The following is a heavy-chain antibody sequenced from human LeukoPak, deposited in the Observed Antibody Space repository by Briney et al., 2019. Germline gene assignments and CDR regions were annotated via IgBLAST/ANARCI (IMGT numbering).Heavy chain of an antibody. Sequence: SETLSLTCAVYGGSFSGYYWSWIRQPPGKGLEWIGEINHSGSTNYNPSLKSRVTISVDTSKNQFSLKLSSVTAADTAVYYCARVRGDGYRDFDYWGQGTLVTVSS. V-gene: IGHV4-34*01. CDR3: ARVRGDGYRDFDY. J-gene: IGHJ4*02. D-gene: IGHD5-24*01. CDR1: GGSFSGYY. CDR2: INHSGST.